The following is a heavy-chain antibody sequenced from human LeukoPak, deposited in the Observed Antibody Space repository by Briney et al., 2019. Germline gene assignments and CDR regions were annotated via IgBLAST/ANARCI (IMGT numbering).Heavy chain of an antibody. Sequence: PSEALSLTCTVSGGSISPYYWSWIRRPPGKGLEWIGYIFYSGTTNYNPSLKSRVTISVDTSKNQFSLKLSSVTAADTAVYYCAREVRTWNYYFDYWGQGTLVTVSS. CDR1: GGSISPYY. V-gene: IGHV4-59*01. J-gene: IGHJ4*02. CDR3: AREVRTWNYYFDY. D-gene: IGHD1-1*01. CDR2: IFYSGTT.